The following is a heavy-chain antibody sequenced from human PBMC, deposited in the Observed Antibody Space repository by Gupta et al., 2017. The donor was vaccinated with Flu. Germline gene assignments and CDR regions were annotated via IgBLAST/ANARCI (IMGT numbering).Heavy chain of an antibody. CDR2: IYYSGST. Sequence: QVQLQESGPGLVKPSETLSLTCTVSGGSISSYYWSWIRQPPGKGLEWIGYIYYSGSTNYNPSLKSRVTISVDTSKNQFSLKLSSVTAADTAVYYCAREFDRPPADWFDPWGQGTLVTVSS. V-gene: IGHV4-59*01. CDR1: GGSISSYY. J-gene: IGHJ5*02. CDR3: AREFDRPPADWFDP. D-gene: IGHD3-22*01.